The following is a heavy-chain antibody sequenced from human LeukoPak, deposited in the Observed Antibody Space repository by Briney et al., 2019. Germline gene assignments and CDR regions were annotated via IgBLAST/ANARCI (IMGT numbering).Heavy chain of an antibody. Sequence: PGGSLRLSCAASGFTFRNYEMNWVRQAPEKGLEWVSYISSSGSAVYYADSVKGRFTISRDNAKNSLYLQMNSLGAEDTALYYCARGPSVGSGWSPDLWGQGTLVTVSS. CDR1: GFTFRNYE. CDR3: ARGPSVGSGWSPDL. J-gene: IGHJ5*02. V-gene: IGHV3-48*03. CDR2: ISSSGSAV. D-gene: IGHD6-19*01.